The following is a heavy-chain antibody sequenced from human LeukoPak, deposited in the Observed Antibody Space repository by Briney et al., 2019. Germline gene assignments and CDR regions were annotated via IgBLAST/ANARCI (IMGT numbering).Heavy chain of an antibody. D-gene: IGHD6-25*01. V-gene: IGHV4-59*12. Sequence: PSETLSLAGSVSGGFNSRYYWSWVRQPLGKGLEWLGHIFYSGHSNYNASLTSRIRMSVDTSKAQFSLELASVIAADTAVYYCARIDPLGFFDQWGPGILVTVSS. CDR2: IFYSGHS. CDR3: ARIDPLGFFDQ. CDR1: GGFNSRYY. J-gene: IGHJ4*02.